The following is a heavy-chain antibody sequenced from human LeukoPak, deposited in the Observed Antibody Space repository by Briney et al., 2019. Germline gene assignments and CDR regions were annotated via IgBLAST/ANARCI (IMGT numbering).Heavy chain of an antibody. J-gene: IGHJ3*02. V-gene: IGHV4-39*07. CDR2: IYYSGST. D-gene: IGHD6-13*01. CDR3: ARAAAGYDAFDI. CDR1: GGSLSSSSYY. Sequence: SETLSLTCTVSGGSLSSSSYYWGWIRQPPGKGLEWIGSIYYSGSTYYNPSLKSRVTISVDTSKNQFSLKLSSVTAADTAVYYCARAAAGYDAFDIWGQRTMVTVSS.